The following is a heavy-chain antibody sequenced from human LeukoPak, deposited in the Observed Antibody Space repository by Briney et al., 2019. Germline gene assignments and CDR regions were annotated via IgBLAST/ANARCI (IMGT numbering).Heavy chain of an antibody. CDR3: ARERDLNFGFWKGYYFGS. V-gene: IGHV4-4*07. D-gene: IGHD3-3*01. CDR2: IYTSGST. Sequence: SETLSLTSTVSGASISSYYWSWLRQPAGKGLGWIGRIYTSGSTNYNPSLKSRVTISVDTSKNQFSLKLSSVTAAHTAVYYCARERDLNFGFWKGYYFGSWGQGTLVTVSS. J-gene: IGHJ4*02. CDR1: GASISSYY.